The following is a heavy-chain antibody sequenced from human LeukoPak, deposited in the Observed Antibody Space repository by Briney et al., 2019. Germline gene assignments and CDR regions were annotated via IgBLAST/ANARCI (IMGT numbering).Heavy chain of an antibody. Sequence: SQTLSLTCTVSGGSISSGGYYWSWIRQHPGKGLEWIGYIYYSGSTYYNPSLKSRVTISVDTSKNQFSLKLSSVTAADTAVYYCARVVVVVAASYYYYYGMDVWGQGTTVTVSS. CDR2: IYYSGST. J-gene: IGHJ6*02. CDR3: ARVVVVVAASYYYYYGMDV. V-gene: IGHV4-31*03. D-gene: IGHD2-15*01. CDR1: GGSISSGGYY.